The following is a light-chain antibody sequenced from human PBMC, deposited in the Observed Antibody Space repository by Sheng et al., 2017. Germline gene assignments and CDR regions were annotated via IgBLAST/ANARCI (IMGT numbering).Light chain of an antibody. J-gene: IGKJ2*03. CDR1: QSVRSY. CDR3: QQRSNWPPS. V-gene: IGKV3-11*01. Sequence: EIVLTQSPGTLSMSPGERATLSCRASQSVRSYLAWYQQKPGQAPRLLIYDASNRATGIPVRFSGSGSGTDFTLTISSLEPEDFAVYYCQQRSNWPPSFGQGTNLEIK. CDR2: DAS.